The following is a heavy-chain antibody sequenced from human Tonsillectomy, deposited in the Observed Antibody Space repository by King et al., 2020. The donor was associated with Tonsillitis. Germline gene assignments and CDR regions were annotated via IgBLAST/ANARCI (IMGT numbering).Heavy chain of an antibody. V-gene: IGHV1-69*01. CDR2: IIPSFGPA. CDR3: ARGIGDWGDY. CDR1: GGTFSSYA. J-gene: IGHJ4*02. D-gene: IGHD7-27*01. Sequence: VQLVESGAEVKKPGSSVKVSCKTSGGTFSSYAFSWVRQAPGQGLEWMGGIIPSFGPAIYAKNFQGRVTIIVDESTSTTYMELSSLRAEDTAVYYCARGIGDWGDYWGQGTLVTVSS.